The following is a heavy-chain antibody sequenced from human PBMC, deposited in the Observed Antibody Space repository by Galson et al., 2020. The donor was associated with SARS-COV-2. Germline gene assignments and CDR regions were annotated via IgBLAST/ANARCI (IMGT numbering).Heavy chain of an antibody. J-gene: IGHJ4*02. CDR1: GFTFSNFG. D-gene: IGHD2-15*01. V-gene: IGHV3-30*18. CDR2: IAYDGVKK. CDR3: VKDPEYCSGGNCEPSNN. Sequence: GGSLRLSCAASGFTFSNFGMHWVRQAPGKGLEWVAVIAYDGVKKDFADFVTGRFPISRDSSKNTVYLQMNSLRPEDTAVYYCVKDPEYCSGGNCEPSNNWGRGSLVTGSS.